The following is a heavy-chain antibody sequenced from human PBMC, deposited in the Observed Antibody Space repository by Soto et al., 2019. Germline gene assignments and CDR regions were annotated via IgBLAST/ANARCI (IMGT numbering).Heavy chain of an antibody. CDR1: GFTFSSYG. V-gene: IGHV3-30*18. Sequence: QVKLVESGGGVVQPGRSLRLSCAASGFTFSSYGMHWVRQAPGKGLEWVAVIKSDGSNKYYTDSVKGRFTISRDNSKNTLYLQMNTLRPDVTAISSCANPPSSLDWPPFDPWGQGTLVTVSS. CDR2: IKSDGSNK. J-gene: IGHJ5*02. D-gene: IGHD3-3*01. CDR3: ANPPSSLDWPPFDP.